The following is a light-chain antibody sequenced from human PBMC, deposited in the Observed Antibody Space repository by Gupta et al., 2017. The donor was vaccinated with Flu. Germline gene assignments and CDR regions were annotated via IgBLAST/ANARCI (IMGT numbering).Light chain of an antibody. CDR3: NSRDSSANHPGV. CDR1: SLRSYY. CDR2: NKN. J-gene: IGLJ1*01. Sequence: GDSLRSYYANWYQQKPGQAPILVIYNKNNRPSGIPDRFSGSSPGHTASLTITGAQAEDEADYYCNSRDSSANHPGVFGTGTKVAVL. V-gene: IGLV3-19*01.